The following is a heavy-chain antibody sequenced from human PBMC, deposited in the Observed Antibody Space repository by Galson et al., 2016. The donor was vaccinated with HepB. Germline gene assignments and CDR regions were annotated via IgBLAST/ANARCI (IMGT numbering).Heavy chain of an antibody. CDR1: GGSVSSGRYF. J-gene: IGHJ5*02. Sequence: SETLSLTCTVSGGSVSSGRYFWSWIRQPPGKGLEWIGYMSYSGSSYYNPSLKSRISMSVDTSKNQFSLRLSSVTAADTAVYYWARGWFGEFSRDNWFNPWGQGTLVTVSS. V-gene: IGHV4-61*01. CDR3: ARGWFGEFSRDNWFNP. CDR2: MSYSGSS. D-gene: IGHD3-10*01.